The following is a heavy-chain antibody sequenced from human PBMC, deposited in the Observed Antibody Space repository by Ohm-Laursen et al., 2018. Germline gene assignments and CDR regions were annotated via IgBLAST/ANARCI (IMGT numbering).Heavy chain of an antibody. J-gene: IGHJ4*02. CDR2: IKQDEREK. Sequence: SLRLSCPATGFAFADSWMTWVRQAPGKGLEWVANIKQDEREKLYLDSVKGRFTIYRDNAKNSLYLQMNSLRAEDTAVYYCVRDRRGGSMELRAGGQGALVTVSS. D-gene: IGHD1-7*01. CDR1: GFAFADSW. CDR3: VRDRRGGSMELRA. V-gene: IGHV3-7*01.